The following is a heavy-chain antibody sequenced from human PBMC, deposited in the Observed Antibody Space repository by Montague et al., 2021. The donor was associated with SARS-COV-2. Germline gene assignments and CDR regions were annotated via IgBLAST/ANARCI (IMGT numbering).Heavy chain of an antibody. Sequence: SETLSLTCAVYGESFSSSYWGWIRQPPGKGLEWIGDIYYSGRTSYNSSLKSRVTISVDTSKNQVSLKLSSVTAADTAVYYCAREVRRRIVVVIAIPYYYFDYWGRGTMVTVSS. CDR2: IYYSGRT. CDR3: AREVRRRIVVVIAIPYYYFDY. V-gene: IGHV4-34*01. J-gene: IGHJ4*02. CDR1: GESFSSSY. D-gene: IGHD2-21*01.